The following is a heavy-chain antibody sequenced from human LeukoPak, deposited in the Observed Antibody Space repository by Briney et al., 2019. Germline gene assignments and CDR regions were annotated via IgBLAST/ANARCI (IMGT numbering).Heavy chain of an antibody. V-gene: IGHV3-30*04. D-gene: IGHD3-9*01. CDR1: GFTFSSYA. Sequence: GGSLRLSCAASGFTFSSYAMHWVRQAPGKGLEWVAVISYDGSNKYYADSVKGRLTISRDNSKNTLYLQMNSLRAEDTAVYYCARDLYYDILTGYPDYWGQGTLVTVSS. CDR3: ARDLYYDILTGYPDY. J-gene: IGHJ4*02. CDR2: ISYDGSNK.